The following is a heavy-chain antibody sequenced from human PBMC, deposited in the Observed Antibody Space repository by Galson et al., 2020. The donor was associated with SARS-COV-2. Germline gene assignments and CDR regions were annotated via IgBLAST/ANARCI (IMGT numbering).Heavy chain of an antibody. V-gene: IGHV3-23*01. J-gene: IGHJ4*02. Sequence: GESLKISCAASGFTFSSYAMSWVRQAPGKGLEWVSAISGSGGSTYYADSVKGRFTISRDNSKNTLYLQMNSLRAEDTAVYYCAKDGGYYDILTGYRFYFDYWGQGTLVTVSS. CDR3: AKDGGYYDILTGYRFYFDY. CDR1: GFTFSSYA. CDR2: ISGSGGST. D-gene: IGHD3-9*01.